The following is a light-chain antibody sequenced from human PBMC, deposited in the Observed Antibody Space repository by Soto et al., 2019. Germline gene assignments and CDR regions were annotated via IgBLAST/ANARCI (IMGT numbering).Light chain of an antibody. Sequence: QSALTQPPSVSGSPGQSVTISCTGTSTDFVSYNRVSWYQQPPGTAPKLMIYEVSNRPSGVSNRFSGSKSGNTASLTISGLQAEDEADYYCSSYTSSSHYVFGTGTKVTVL. CDR2: EVS. CDR1: STDFVSYNR. V-gene: IGLV2-18*02. CDR3: SSYTSSSHYV. J-gene: IGLJ1*01.